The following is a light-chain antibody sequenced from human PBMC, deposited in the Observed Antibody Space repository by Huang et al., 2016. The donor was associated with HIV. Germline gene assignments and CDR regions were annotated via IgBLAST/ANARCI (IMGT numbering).Light chain of an antibody. Sequence: DIKMTQSPSSVSASIGDRVSFPCRASQDVNKWLAWYQQKPGVAPKPLVYASSTLQSGAPSRFRGSGSGTHFTLTINNLQAEDFATYFCQQSVTFPLTFGGGTKVELK. CDR3: QQSVTFPLT. J-gene: IGKJ4*02. V-gene: IGKV1-12*01. CDR2: ASS. CDR1: QDVNKW.